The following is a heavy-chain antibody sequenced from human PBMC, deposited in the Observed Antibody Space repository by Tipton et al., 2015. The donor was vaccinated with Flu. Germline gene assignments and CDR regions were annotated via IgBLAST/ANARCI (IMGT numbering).Heavy chain of an antibody. V-gene: IGHV4-38-2*01. D-gene: IGHD3-16*01. CDR2: VSRTGST. CDR3: ARSRFPYYYYGMDV. CDR1: GDSISSDFY. J-gene: IGHJ6*02. Sequence: TLSLTCAVSGDSISSDFYWAWIRQFPGKGLEWIGTVSRTGSTIYNPSLKSRVTISVDTSKNQFSLKLTSVTAADTAVYYCARSRFPYYYYGMDVWGQGTTVTVSS.